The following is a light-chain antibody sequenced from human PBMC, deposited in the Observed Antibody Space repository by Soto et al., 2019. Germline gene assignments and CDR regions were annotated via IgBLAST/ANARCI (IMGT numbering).Light chain of an antibody. CDR3: ASYAGNSRYV. Sequence: QSVLTQPPSASGSPGQSVTISCTGVSSDVGGYDYVLWYQQYPGTAPKLIIFEVNKRPSGVPDRFSGSKSGNTASLTVSGLQAEDEAVYYCASYAGNSRYVFGTRTKVTVL. V-gene: IGLV2-8*01. CDR1: SSDVGGYDY. J-gene: IGLJ1*01. CDR2: EVN.